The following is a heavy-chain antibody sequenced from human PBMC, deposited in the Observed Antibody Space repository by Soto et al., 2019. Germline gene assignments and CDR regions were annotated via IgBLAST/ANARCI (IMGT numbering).Heavy chain of an antibody. V-gene: IGHV4-39*01. D-gene: IGHD2-2*03. CDR3: ARLNGYCISTNCHGYYGMDV. Sequence: PSETLSLTCSVSGGFVSSSSYSWGWIRQSPGKGLDWIGTMYSSENTYYNPSLLSRVTISVDTSKNEFSLRLSSVTAADTAVYYCARLNGYCISTNCHGYYGMDVWGQGTTVTVSS. J-gene: IGHJ6*02. CDR2: MYSSENT. CDR1: GGFVSSSSYS.